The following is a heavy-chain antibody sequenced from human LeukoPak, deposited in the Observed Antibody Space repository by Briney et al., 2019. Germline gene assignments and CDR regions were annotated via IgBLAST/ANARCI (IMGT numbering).Heavy chain of an antibody. CDR2: ISWNGVDI. Sequence: PGRSLRLSCAASGFTFDDYAMHWVRQVPGKGLEWVSGISWNGVDIGYADSVKGRFTISRDNDKNTLYLQMNSLRAEDTAVYYCEAYGPVWGQGTLVIVSS. J-gene: IGHJ4*02. V-gene: IGHV3-9*01. CDR1: GFTFDDYA. D-gene: IGHD3-10*01. CDR3: EAYGPV.